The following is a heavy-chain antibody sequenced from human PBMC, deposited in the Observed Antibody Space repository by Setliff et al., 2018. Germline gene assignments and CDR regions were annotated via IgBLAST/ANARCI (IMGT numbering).Heavy chain of an antibody. CDR3: AGDPNSGSYWNYYYYMDV. Sequence: GGSLRLSCAASGFTFSRYSMNWVRQAPGKGLEWVSYISSRSSTIYYADSVKGRFTISRDNAKNSLYLQMNSLRAEDTAVYYCAGDPNSGSYWNYYYYMDVWGKGTTVTVSS. D-gene: IGHD1-26*01. V-gene: IGHV3-48*01. J-gene: IGHJ6*03. CDR1: GFTFSRYS. CDR2: ISSRSSTI.